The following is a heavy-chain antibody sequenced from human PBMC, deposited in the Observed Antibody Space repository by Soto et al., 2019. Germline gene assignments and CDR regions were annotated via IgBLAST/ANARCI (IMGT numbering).Heavy chain of an antibody. V-gene: IGHV3-30*18. J-gene: IGHJ4*02. D-gene: IGHD3-3*01. CDR2: ISYDGSNK. Sequence: QVQLVESGGGVVQPGRSLRLSCAASGFTFSSYGMHWVRQAPGKGLEWVAVISYDGSNKYYADSVKGRFTISRDNSKNTLYLQMNSLRAEDTAVYYCAKPYDFWTLDYWGQGTLVTVSS. CDR1: GFTFSSYG. CDR3: AKPYDFWTLDY.